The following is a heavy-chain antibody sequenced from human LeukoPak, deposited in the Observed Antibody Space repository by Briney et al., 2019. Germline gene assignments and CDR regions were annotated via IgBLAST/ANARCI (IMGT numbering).Heavy chain of an antibody. V-gene: IGHV3-23*01. CDR1: GFTFSSYA. CDR2: ISGSGGST. CDR3: AKDLHDYGNYVGWFDS. Sequence: GRSLRLSCVASGFTFSSYAMDWVRQAPGKGLDWVSAISGSGGSTYYADSVKGRFTISRDNSKTTLFLQMNSLRAEDTAVYYCAKDLHDYGNYVGWFDSWGQGTLVTVSS. J-gene: IGHJ5*01. D-gene: IGHD4-11*01.